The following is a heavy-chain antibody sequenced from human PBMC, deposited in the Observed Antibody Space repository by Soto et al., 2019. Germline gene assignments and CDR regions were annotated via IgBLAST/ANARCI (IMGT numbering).Heavy chain of an antibody. D-gene: IGHD3-16*01. Sequence: QVQLVQSGAEVKKPGSSVKVSCKASGGTFSSYTISWVRQAPGQGLEWMGRIIPILGIANYAQKFQGRVTITADKSTSTAYMELSSLRSEDTAVYYCARGTPRWGAFDYWGQGTLVTVSS. V-gene: IGHV1-69*02. J-gene: IGHJ4*02. CDR1: GGTFSSYT. CDR2: IIPILGIA. CDR3: ARGTPRWGAFDY.